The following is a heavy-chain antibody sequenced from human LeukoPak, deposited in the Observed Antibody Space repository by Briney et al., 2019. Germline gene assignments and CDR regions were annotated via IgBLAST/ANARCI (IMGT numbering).Heavy chain of an antibody. D-gene: IGHD2-15*01. CDR3: ARGGAVVAADYYYYGMDV. V-gene: IGHV3-33*01. J-gene: IGHJ6*02. CDR2: IWYDGSNK. Sequence: PGGSLRLSCAASGFTFSNYGMHWVRQAPGKGLEWVAVIWYDGSNKYYADSVKGRFTISRDNSKNTLYLQMNSLRAEDTAVYYCARGGAVVAADYYYYGMDVWGQGTTVTVSS. CDR1: GFTFSNYG.